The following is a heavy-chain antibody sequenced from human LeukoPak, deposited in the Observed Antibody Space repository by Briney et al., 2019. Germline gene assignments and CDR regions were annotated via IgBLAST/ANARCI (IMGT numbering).Heavy chain of an antibody. CDR3: ARDPNWNREKDMDV. D-gene: IGHD1-1*01. J-gene: IGHJ6*03. Sequence: GGSLRLSCAASGFTFSSYWMSWVRQAPGKGLEWVANIKQDGSEKYYVDSVKGRFTISRDSAKNSLYLQMNSLRAEDTAVYYCARDPNWNREKDMDVWGKGTTVTVSS. CDR2: IKQDGSEK. V-gene: IGHV3-7*01. CDR1: GFTFSSYW.